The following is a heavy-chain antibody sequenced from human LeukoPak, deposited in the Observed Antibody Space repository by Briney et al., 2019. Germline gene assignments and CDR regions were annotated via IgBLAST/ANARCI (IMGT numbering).Heavy chain of an antibody. Sequence: ASVKVSCKASGYTFTSYYMHWVRQAPGQGLEWMGIINPSGGSTSYAQKFQGRVTMTRDTSTSTVYMELRSLRSDDTAVYYCARRGSYCSGGSCYSTFDYWGQGTLVTVSS. CDR3: ARRGSYCSGGSCYSTFDY. J-gene: IGHJ4*02. V-gene: IGHV1-46*01. CDR2: INPSGGST. CDR1: GYTFTSYY. D-gene: IGHD2-15*01.